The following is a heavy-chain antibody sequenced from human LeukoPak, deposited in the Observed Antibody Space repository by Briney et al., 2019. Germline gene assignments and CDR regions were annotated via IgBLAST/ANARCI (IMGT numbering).Heavy chain of an antibody. CDR1: GFTFSDYW. Sequence: PGGSLRLFCAASGFTFSDYWMCWVRQAPGKGLEWVASINQGGSDKYYVDSVKGRFTISRDNAKNSLYLQMNTLGAEDTAVYYCAVLPRTAQAYWGQGTLVTVSS. CDR3: AVLPRTAQAY. V-gene: IGHV3-7*05. CDR2: INQGGSDK. J-gene: IGHJ4*02. D-gene: IGHD2-21*02.